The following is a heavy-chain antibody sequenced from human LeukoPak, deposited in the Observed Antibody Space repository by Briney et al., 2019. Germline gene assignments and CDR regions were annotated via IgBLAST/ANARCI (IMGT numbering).Heavy chain of an antibody. CDR3: ATPLDYYDRSDSHQGGD. J-gene: IGHJ4*02. CDR2: ISGSGGST. V-gene: IGHV3-23*01. D-gene: IGHD3-22*01. Sequence: GGSLSLSCAASGFTFSSYAMSWVRQAPGKGLEWVSAISGSGGSTYYADSVKGRFTISRDNSKNTLYLQMNSLRAENTAVYYCATPLDYYDRSDSHQGGDWGQGTLVTVSS. CDR1: GFTFSSYA.